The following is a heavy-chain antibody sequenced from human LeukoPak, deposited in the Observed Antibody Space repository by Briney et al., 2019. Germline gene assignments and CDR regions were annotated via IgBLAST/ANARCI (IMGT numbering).Heavy chain of an antibody. D-gene: IGHD3-10*01. J-gene: IGHJ6*02. CDR3: ARGSFSGSGWSSQSWDYYYYGMDV. Sequence: SETLSLTCAVSGGSISSSNWWSWVRQPPGKGLEWIGEIYHSGSTNYNLSLKSRVTISVDKSKNQFSLKLSSVTAADTAVYYCARGSFSGSGWSSQSWDYYYYGMDVWGQGTTVTVSS. CDR1: GGSISSSNW. V-gene: IGHV4-4*02. CDR2: IYHSGST.